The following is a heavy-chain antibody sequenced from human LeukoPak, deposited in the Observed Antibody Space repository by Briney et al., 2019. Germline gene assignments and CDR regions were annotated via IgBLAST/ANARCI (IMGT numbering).Heavy chain of an antibody. V-gene: IGHV3-11*01. Sequence: LSLTCTVSGGSISSYYWSWIRQPPGKGLEWLAYISGSGSDICYADSVEGRFTISRDNAKNSLYLQMNSLRPEDTALYYCSTDPRLLMSWGHGTLVTVSS. J-gene: IGHJ5*01. CDR2: ISGSGSDI. D-gene: IGHD2-8*01. CDR3: STDPRLLMS. CDR1: GGSISSYY.